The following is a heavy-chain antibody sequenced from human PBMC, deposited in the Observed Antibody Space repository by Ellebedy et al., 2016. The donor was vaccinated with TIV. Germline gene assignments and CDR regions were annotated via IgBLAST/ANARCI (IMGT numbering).Heavy chain of an antibody. J-gene: IGHJ4*02. CDR2: IYYSGST. CDR1: GGSVSSGSYY. Sequence: GSLRLYXTVSGGSVSSGSYYWNWIRQPPGKGLEWIGYIYYSGSTYYNPSLKSRVTISVDTSKNQFSLKLSSVTAADTAVYYCVKTGGRGVIITFWGQGTLVTVSS. CDR3: VKTGGRGVIITF. D-gene: IGHD3-10*01. V-gene: IGHV4-61*01.